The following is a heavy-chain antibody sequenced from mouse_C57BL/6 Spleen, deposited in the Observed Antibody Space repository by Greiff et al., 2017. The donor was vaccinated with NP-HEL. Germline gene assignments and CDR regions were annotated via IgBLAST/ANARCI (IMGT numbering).Heavy chain of an antibody. CDR2: ISDGGSYT. J-gene: IGHJ2*01. Sequence: EVMLVESGGGLVKPGGSLKLSCAASGFTFSSYAMSWVRQTPEKRLEWVATISDGGSYTYYPDNVKGRFTISRDNAKNNLYLQMSHLKSEDTAMYYCARGIYYYGSSLYYFDYWGQGTTLTVSS. V-gene: IGHV5-4*03. D-gene: IGHD1-1*01. CDR1: GFTFSSYA. CDR3: ARGIYYYGSSLYYFDY.